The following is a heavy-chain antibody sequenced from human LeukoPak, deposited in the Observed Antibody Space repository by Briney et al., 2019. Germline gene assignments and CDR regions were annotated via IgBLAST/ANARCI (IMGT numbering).Heavy chain of an antibody. J-gene: IGHJ4*02. Sequence: ASVKVSSKASGYTFTSYAMHWVGQAPGQRLEWMGWINAGNGNTKYSQKFQGRVTITRDTSASTAYMELSSLRSEDTAVYYCARAPASYNGYDYYFDYWGQGTLVTVSS. CDR3: ARAPASYNGYDYYFDY. CDR2: INAGNGNT. CDR1: GYTFTSYA. V-gene: IGHV1-3*01. D-gene: IGHD5-12*01.